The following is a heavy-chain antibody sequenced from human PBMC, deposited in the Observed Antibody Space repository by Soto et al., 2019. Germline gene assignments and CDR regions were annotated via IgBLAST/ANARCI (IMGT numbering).Heavy chain of an antibody. J-gene: IGHJ4*02. CDR2: ISGSGDRT. V-gene: IGHV3-23*01. Sequence: GSLRLSCAASGFTFSSYAVSWVRQAPGKGLEWVSAISGSGDRTYYADPVKGRFTTSRDNSKNTLYLQMNSLRAEDTAVYYCAKEQWEFLHWGQGTLVTVSS. D-gene: IGHD1-26*01. CDR3: AKEQWEFLH. CDR1: GFTFSSYA.